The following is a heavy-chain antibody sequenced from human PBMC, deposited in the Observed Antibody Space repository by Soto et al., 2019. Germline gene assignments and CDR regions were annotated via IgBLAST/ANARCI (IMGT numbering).Heavy chain of an antibody. CDR3: ARDFVVGGPTINYYYGMDV. CDR1: GFTVSSTY. J-gene: IGHJ6*02. Sequence: PAASLRRSFETSGFTVSSTYMSWVRQAPGQGLEWISIIYSAGNTYYADSVKGRFTISRDNSKNTLYLQMNSLGAEDTAVYYCARDFVVGGPTINYYYGMDVWGQGT. V-gene: IGHV3-66*01. CDR2: IYSAGNT. D-gene: IGHD1-26*01.